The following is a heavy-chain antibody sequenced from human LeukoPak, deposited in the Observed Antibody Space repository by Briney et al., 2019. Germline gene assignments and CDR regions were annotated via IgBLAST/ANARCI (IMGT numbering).Heavy chain of an antibody. CDR1: GGTFSSYA. CDR2: IIPIFGTA. V-gene: IGHV1-69*05. CDR3: ATLGTAMASY. J-gene: IGHJ4*02. Sequence: SVKVSCKASGGTFSSYAISWVRQAPGQGLEWMGRIIPIFGTANYAQKFQGRVTIITDESTSTAYMELSSLRSEDTAVYYCATLGTAMASYWGQGTLVTVSS. D-gene: IGHD5-18*01.